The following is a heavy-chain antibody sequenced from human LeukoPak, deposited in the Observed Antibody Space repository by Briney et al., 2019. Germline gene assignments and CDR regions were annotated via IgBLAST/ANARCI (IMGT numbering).Heavy chain of an antibody. V-gene: IGHV4-31*03. CDR3: ARSLTGYFHLDY. Sequence: PSETLSLTCTVSDGSISSGAYYWTWIRQHPAKGLEWIGYIFSSVTTYYNPSLKSRITISLDTSKNQFSLKLTSMTAADTAVYYCARSLTGYFHLDYWGQGTLVTVSS. D-gene: IGHD3-9*01. J-gene: IGHJ4*02. CDR1: DGSISSGAYY. CDR2: IFSSVTT.